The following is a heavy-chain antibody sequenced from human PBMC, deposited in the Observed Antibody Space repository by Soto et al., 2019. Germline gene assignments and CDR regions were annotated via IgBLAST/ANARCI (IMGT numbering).Heavy chain of an antibody. V-gene: IGHV3-21*01. J-gene: IGHJ4*02. CDR2: ISSSSSYI. D-gene: IGHD1-26*01. Sequence: GGSLRLSCAASGFTFRSYSMNWVRQAPGKGLEWVSSISSSSSYIYYADSVKGRFTISRDNAKNSLYLQMNSLRAEDTAVYYFASLGGSYYVPFDYWGQGTLVTVSS. CDR3: ASLGGSYYVPFDY. CDR1: GFTFRSYS.